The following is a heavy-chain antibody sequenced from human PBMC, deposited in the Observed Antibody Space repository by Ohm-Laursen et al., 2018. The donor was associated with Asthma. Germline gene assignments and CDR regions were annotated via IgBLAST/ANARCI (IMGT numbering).Heavy chain of an antibody. CDR2: INPNNGGT. D-gene: IGHD2-2*01. V-gene: IGHV1-2*04. CDR1: GYTFTGYY. J-gene: IGHJ6*02. CDR3: ARDSRYCSSTSCPGYYYGMDV. Sequence: VASVKVSCKASGYTFTGYYMHWVRQAPGQGLEWMGWINPNNGGTNYAQKFQGWVTMTRDTSISTAYMELSRLRSDDTAVYYCARDSRYCSSTSCPGYYYGMDVWGQGTTVTVSS.